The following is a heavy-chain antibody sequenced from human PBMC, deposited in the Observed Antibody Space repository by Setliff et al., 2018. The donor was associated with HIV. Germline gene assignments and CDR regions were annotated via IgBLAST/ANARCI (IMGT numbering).Heavy chain of an antibody. V-gene: IGHV3-21*01. Sequence: GESLRLSCAASGFTFSSYTMHWVRQAPGKGLEWVASISGGGKSIYYADSVKGRFTISRDNADRSLYLQMNSLRAEDTAVYYCVKDEEYIGVVSATMNMPGYYHYYYMDVWGKGSTVTVSS. CDR3: VKDEEYIGVVSATMNMPGYYHYYYMDV. J-gene: IGHJ6*03. D-gene: IGHD2-2*01. CDR2: ISGGGKSI. CDR1: GFTFSSYT.